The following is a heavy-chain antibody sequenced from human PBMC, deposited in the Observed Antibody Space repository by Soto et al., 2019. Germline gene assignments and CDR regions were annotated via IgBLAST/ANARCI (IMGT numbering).Heavy chain of an antibody. CDR2: MYNSVTT. Sequence: SETLSLTCTVSGGSISSYYWSWIRQPPGKGLEWIGYMYNSVTTNYNPSLKSQVTISGDTSKSQFSLKVSSVTAADTAVYYCARDSGAAYFDYWGQGILVTVSS. CDR1: GGSISSYY. CDR3: ARDSGAAYFDY. D-gene: IGHD1-26*01. V-gene: IGHV4-59*01. J-gene: IGHJ4*02.